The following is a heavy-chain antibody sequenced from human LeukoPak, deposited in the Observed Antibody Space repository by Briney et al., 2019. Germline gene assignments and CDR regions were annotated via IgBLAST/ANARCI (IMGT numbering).Heavy chain of an antibody. CDR2: GHYSGSI. D-gene: IGHD1-7*01. CDR1: SDSMRNHY. CDR3: ARVPGGGTAAN. V-gene: IGHV4-59*11. J-gene: IGHJ3*01. Sequence: SETLSLTCTVFSDSMRNHYWSWIRQPPGKGLEWIGYGHYSGSINYVASLKSRVTISVDMSKNQFSLRLSSVTTADTAVYYCARVPGGGTAANWGQGTMVTVSS.